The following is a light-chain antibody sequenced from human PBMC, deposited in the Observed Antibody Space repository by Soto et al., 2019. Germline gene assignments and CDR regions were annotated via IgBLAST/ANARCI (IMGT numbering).Light chain of an antibody. CDR1: SSNIGSFYD. V-gene: IGLV1-40*01. CDR2: GEN. CDR3: QSYDNSLNHVV. J-gene: IGLJ2*01. Sequence: QSVLTQPPSVSGAPGQRVTIPCTGSSSNIGSFYDVHWYQQLPGTVPKLLIYGENNRPSGVPDRFSGSKSGTAASLAITGLQAEDEADYYCQSYDNSLNHVVFGGGTKLTVL.